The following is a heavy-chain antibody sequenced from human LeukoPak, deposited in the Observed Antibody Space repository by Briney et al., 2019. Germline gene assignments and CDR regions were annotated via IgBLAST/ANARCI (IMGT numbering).Heavy chain of an antibody. CDR1: GGTFSSYA. V-gene: IGHV1-69*05. CDR2: IIPIFGTA. Sequence: ASVKASCKAYGGTFSSYAISWVRQAPGRGLEWMGRIIPIFGTANYAQKFQGRVTITTDESTSTAYMELSSLRSEDTAVYYCARILAYCGGDCYQYWGQGTLVTVSS. J-gene: IGHJ4*02. CDR3: ARILAYCGGDCYQY. D-gene: IGHD2-21*02.